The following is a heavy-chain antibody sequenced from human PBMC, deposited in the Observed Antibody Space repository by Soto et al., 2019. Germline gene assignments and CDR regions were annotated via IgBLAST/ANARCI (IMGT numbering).Heavy chain of an antibody. Sequence: QVQLQESGPGLLEPSETLTLTCTVSGGYISSYYWSWIRQPPGKGLEWIGYIYYSGSTNYNPSLKSRVTISVDTSKTQFSLKLSSVTAADTAVYYWARARLYSNDVYGMDVWGQGTTVTVSS. D-gene: IGHD4-4*01. CDR1: GGYISSYY. J-gene: IGHJ6*02. V-gene: IGHV4-59*01. CDR3: ARARLYSNDVYGMDV. CDR2: IYYSGST.